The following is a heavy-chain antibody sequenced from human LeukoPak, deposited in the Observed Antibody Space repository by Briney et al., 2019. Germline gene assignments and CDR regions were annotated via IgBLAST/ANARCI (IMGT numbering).Heavy chain of an antibody. Sequence: GASVKVSCKASGYTFTSYYMHWVRQAPGQGLEWMGIINPSGGSTSHAQKFQGRVTMTRDTSTSTVYMELSSLRSEDTAVYYCARDYGDYGMDVWGQGTTVTVSS. D-gene: IGHD4-17*01. J-gene: IGHJ6*02. CDR2: INPSGGST. CDR3: ARDYGDYGMDV. CDR1: GYTFTSYY. V-gene: IGHV1-46*01.